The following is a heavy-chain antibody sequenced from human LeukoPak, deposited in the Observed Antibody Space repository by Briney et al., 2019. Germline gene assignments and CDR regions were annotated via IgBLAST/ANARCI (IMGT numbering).Heavy chain of an antibody. Sequence: SETLSLTCAVSGYSISSGYYWGWIRQPPGKGLEWIGSIYHSGSTYYNPSLKSRVTISVDTSKNQFSLKLSSVTAADTAVYYCARGVGYCSGGSCSRLTYYYYYMDVWGKGTTVTVSS. J-gene: IGHJ6*03. D-gene: IGHD2-15*01. V-gene: IGHV4-38-2*01. CDR3: ARGVGYCSGGSCSRLTYYYYYMDV. CDR1: GYSISSGYY. CDR2: IYHSGST.